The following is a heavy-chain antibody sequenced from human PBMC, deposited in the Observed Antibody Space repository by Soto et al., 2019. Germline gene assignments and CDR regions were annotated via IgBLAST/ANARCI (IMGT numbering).Heavy chain of an antibody. J-gene: IGHJ4*02. CDR3: ARTFSGGDYYFDY. D-gene: IGHD1-26*01. V-gene: IGHV1-69*13. Sequence: SVKVSCKASGGTFSSYAISWVRQAPGQGLEWMGGIIPIFGTANYAQKFQGRVTITADESTSTAYMELSSLRSEDTAVYYCARTFSGGDYYFDYWGQGTLVNVSS. CDR2: IIPIFGTA. CDR1: GGTFSSYA.